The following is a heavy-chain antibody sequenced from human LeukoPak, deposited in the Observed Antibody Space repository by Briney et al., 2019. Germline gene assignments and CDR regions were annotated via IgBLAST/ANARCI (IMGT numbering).Heavy chain of an antibody. CDR1: GFAFRDYY. D-gene: IGHD6-19*01. V-gene: IGHV3-11*06. CDR3: ARVSSSSTNYFDS. CDR2: ISSGSTYT. J-gene: IGHJ4*02. Sequence: PGGSLRLSCAASGFAFRDYYMTWIRQAPGKGLEWVSYISSGSTYTNYGDAVKGRFIISRDNATNSLYLQMNSLRAEDTAVYYCARVSSSSTNYFDSWGQGTLVTVSS.